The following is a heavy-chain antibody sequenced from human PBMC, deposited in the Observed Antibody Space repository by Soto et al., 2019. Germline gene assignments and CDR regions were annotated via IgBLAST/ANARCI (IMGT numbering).Heavy chain of an antibody. CDR3: TRQRKSSDFDY. V-gene: IGHV3-49*04. CDR2: IRSKAYGGTT. CDR1: GLTFGSYG. D-gene: IGHD6-25*01. J-gene: IGHJ4*02. Sequence: GGSLRLSCTASGLTFGSYGMRWVRQAPGKGLEWVGFIRSKAYGGTTEYAASVKGRFTISRDDSKSIAYLQMNSLKTEDTAVYYCTRQRKSSDFDYWGQGTLVTVSS.